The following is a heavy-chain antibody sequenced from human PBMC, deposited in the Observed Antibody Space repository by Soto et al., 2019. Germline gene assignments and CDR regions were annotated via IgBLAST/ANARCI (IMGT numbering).Heavy chain of an antibody. CDR3: VIHTVVRPPDAFDI. V-gene: IGHV1-46*01. CDR1: GYTFPSYY. CDR2: INPSGGST. D-gene: IGHD2-15*01. J-gene: IGHJ3*02. Sequence: ASVKVSCKACGYTFPSYYMHWVRQAPGQGLEWMGIINPSGGSTSYAQKFQGRVTMTRDTSTSTVYMELSSLRSEDTAVYYCVIHTVVRPPDAFDISGQGTIGTVSS.